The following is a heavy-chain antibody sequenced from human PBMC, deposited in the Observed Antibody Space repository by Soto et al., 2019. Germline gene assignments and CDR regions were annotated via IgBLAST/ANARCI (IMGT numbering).Heavy chain of an antibody. J-gene: IGHJ4*02. CDR3: AKGLRHTYSSSSVCY. CDR2: ISAYNGNT. D-gene: IGHD6-6*01. CDR1: GYTFTSYG. Sequence: ASVKFSCKASGYTFTSYGISWVRQAPGQGLEWMGWISAYNGNTNYAQKLQGRVTMTTDTSTSTAYMELRSLRSDDTAVYYCAKGLRHTYSSSSVCYWGQGTLVTVSS. V-gene: IGHV1-18*04.